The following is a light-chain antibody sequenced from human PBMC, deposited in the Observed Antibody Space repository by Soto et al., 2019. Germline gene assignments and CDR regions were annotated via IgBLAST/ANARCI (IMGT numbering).Light chain of an antibody. CDR2: DVC. CDR1: HSVNNY. J-gene: IGKJ4*01. V-gene: IGKV3-11*01. CDR3: QQRRSWPWLT. Sequence: EIVLTQSPATLSLSPGERATLSCRATHSVNNYLAWYQQKPGQAPRLLIFDVCNRTTGIPARFSGSGSGTDFTLTISSLEPEDSAVYFCQQRRSWPWLTFGGGTRVEIK.